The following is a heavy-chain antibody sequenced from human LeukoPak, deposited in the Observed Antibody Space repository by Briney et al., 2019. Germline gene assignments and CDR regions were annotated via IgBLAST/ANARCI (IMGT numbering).Heavy chain of an antibody. CDR2: IYYSGSS. V-gene: IGHV4-39*07. Sequence: SETLSLTCTVPGGSISSSSYYWGWIRQPPGKGLAWIGSIYYSGSSYYNPSLKSRVTISVDTSKNQFSLKLSSVTAADTAVYYCASEYYDSSGYYPLGLDPWGQGTLVTVSS. CDR3: ASEYYDSSGYYPLGLDP. J-gene: IGHJ5*02. D-gene: IGHD3-22*01. CDR1: GGSISSSSYY.